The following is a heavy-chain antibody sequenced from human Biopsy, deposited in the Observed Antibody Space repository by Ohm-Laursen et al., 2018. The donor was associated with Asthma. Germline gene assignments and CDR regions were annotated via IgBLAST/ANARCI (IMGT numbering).Heavy chain of an antibody. CDR1: YGSITSGGYY. V-gene: IGHV4-31*03. D-gene: IGHD3-22*01. CDR3: ARAQDYYDSRGYYRSFDY. CDR2: IYYSGST. J-gene: IGHJ4*02. Sequence: TLSLTCTVSYGSITSGGYYWTWIRQHPGKGLEGIGLIYYSGSTYYNPSLKSRVSISIDTSKNQFSLKLSSVTAADTAVYYCARAQDYYDSRGYYRSFDYWGQGTLVTVSS.